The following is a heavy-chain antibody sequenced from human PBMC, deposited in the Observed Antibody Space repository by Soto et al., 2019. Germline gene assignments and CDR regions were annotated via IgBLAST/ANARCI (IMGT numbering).Heavy chain of an antibody. J-gene: IGHJ4*02. CDR3: ARDAGYSYGPFDY. CDR2: IHSDGSST. D-gene: IGHD5-18*01. CDR1: GFTFSYYW. Sequence: PGGSLRLSCAASGFTFSYYWMHWVRQAPGQGLVWVSRIHSDGSSTTYADSVKGRFTISRDNAKNTLYLQMNSLRDEDTAVYYCARDAGYSYGPFDYWGQGTLVTVSS. V-gene: IGHV3-74*01.